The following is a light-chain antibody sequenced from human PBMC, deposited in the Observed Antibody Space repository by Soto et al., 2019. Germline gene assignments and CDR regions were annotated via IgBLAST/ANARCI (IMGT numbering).Light chain of an antibody. J-gene: IGKJ2*01. CDR1: QTVLYSSTNKNY. Sequence: DIVMTQSPDSLAVSVGERATINCKSSQTVLYSSTNKNYLSWHQLKPGQPPKLLIYWASTRESGVPDRFSGSGSGTDFTLTISSLQAEDVAVYYCQQYHSTPYTFGQGTKLEIK. V-gene: IGKV4-1*01. CDR3: QQYHSTPYT. CDR2: WAS.